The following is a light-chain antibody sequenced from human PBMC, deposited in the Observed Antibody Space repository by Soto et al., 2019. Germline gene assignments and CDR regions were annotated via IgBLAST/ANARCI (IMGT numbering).Light chain of an antibody. J-gene: IGKJ1*01. CDR3: QQYNNWPPWT. CDR1: QSVSTN. V-gene: IGKV3-15*01. Sequence: RVMTQSPATLSPSPGERATLSCRASQSVSTNVAWYQQKPGQAPRLLIYGASTRATDIPARFSGSGSGTDFTLTISSLQSEDFAVYYCQQYNNWPPWTFGQGTKVEVK. CDR2: GAS.